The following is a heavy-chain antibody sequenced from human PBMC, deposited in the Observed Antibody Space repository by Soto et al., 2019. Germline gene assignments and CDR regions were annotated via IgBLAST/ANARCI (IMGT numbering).Heavy chain of an antibody. Sequence: QVPLVQSGAEVKKPGASVKVSCKASGYTFTSYGISWVRQAPGQGLEWMGWISAYNGNTNYAQKLQGRVTMTTDTSTSTAYTALRSLTSDDPAGYYCARDRYCSGGSGYHVDYWGQGTLVTVSS. CDR2: ISAYNGNT. V-gene: IGHV1-18*01. J-gene: IGHJ4*02. CDR3: ARDRYCSGGSGYHVDY. D-gene: IGHD2-15*01. CDR1: GYTFTSYG.